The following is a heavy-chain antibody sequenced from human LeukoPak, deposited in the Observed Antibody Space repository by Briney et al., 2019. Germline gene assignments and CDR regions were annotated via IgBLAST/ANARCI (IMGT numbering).Heavy chain of an antibody. CDR1: GGSFSGYY. V-gene: IGHV4-34*01. D-gene: IGHD3-10*01. J-gene: IGHJ4*02. CDR2: INHSGST. Sequence: SETLSLTCAVYGGSFSGYYWSWIRQPPGKGLEWIGEINHSGSTNYNPSLKSRVTISVDTSENQFSLKLSSVTAADTAVYYCARGRVLLWFGTKNRFDYWGQGTLVTVSS. CDR3: ARGRVLLWFGTKNRFDY.